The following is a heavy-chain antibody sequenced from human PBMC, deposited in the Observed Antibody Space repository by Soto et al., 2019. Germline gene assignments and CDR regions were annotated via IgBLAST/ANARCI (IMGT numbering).Heavy chain of an antibody. CDR2: IYHSGTT. CDR1: GGSISSGNW. V-gene: IGHV4-4*02. Sequence: PSETLSLTCDVSGGSISSGNWWSWVRQPPGKGLEWIGEIYHSGTTNYTPSLKSRVTISVDKSKNQFSLKLSSVTAADTALYYCASRISRAAGGAFDYWGQGTLVTVSS. D-gene: IGHD6-25*01. CDR3: ASRISRAAGGAFDY. J-gene: IGHJ4*02.